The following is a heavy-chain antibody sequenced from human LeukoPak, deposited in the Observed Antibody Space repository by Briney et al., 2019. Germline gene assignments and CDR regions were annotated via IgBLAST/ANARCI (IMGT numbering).Heavy chain of an antibody. J-gene: IGHJ4*02. V-gene: IGHV4-39*01. CDR3: ARLSQDTAMVKVYFDY. Sequence: SETLSLTCTVSGDSISSSSYYRGWIRQPPGKGLEWIGSIYYSGSTYYNPSLKSRVTISVDTSKNQFSLKLSSVTAADTAVYYCARLSQDTAMVKVYFDYWGQGTLVTVSS. CDR2: IYYSGST. D-gene: IGHD5-18*01. CDR1: GDSISSSSYY.